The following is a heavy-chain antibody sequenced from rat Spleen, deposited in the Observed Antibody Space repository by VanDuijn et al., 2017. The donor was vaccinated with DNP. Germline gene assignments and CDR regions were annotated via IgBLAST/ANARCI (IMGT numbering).Heavy chain of an antibody. CDR1: GFSFSYYY. CDR3: ARHEDYSSYVYGFAY. J-gene: IGHJ3*01. D-gene: IGHD1-2*01. Sequence: EVQLVESGGGLVQPGRSLKLSCAASGFSFSYYYMAWVRQAPTKGLEWVAYIGSDGYAPYYGDSVKGRFIIFRDDAKNTQYLQMDSLRSEDTATYYCARHEDYSSYVYGFAYWGQGTLVTVSS. CDR2: IGSDGYAP. V-gene: IGHV5S13*01.